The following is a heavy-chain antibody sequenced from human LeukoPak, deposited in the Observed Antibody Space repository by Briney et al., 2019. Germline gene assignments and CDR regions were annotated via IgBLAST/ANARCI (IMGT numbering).Heavy chain of an antibody. CDR3: AGRNWNCENWFDP. V-gene: IGHV4-39*01. CDR2: IYYSGST. CDR1: GGSISSSSYY. J-gene: IGHJ5*02. Sequence: SETLSLTCTVSGGSISSSSYYWGWIRQPPGKGLEWIGSIYYSGSTYYNPSLKSRVTISVDTSKNQFSLKLSSVTAADTAVYYCAGRNWNCENWFDPWGQGTLVTVSS. D-gene: IGHD1-7*01.